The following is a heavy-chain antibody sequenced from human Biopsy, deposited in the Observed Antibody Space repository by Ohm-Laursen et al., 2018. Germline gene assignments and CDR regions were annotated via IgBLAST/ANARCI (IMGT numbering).Heavy chain of an antibody. CDR1: GVSINGGRYY. V-gene: IGHV4-31*03. J-gene: IGHJ4*02. Sequence: TLSLTCTVSGVSINGGRYYWNWIRHHPGKGLEWIGSIFYSANTYYDPSLKSRVTISVDTSKNQFSLKLSSVAAADTAVYYCARLGSGDYFPTFFDFWGQGAPVTVSS. CDR3: ARLGSGDYFPTFFDF. D-gene: IGHD5-12*01. CDR2: IFYSANT.